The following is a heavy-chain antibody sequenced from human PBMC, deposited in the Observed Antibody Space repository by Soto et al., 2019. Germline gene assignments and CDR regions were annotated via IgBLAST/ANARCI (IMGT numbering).Heavy chain of an antibody. J-gene: IGHJ4*02. CDR2: IKTDGTST. V-gene: IGHV3-74*01. D-gene: IGHD2-2*02. CDR3: ARDQYTYGQAVFDS. CDR1: GFTLSSRW. Sequence: EVQLVESGGGLVQPGGSLRLSCAASGFTLSSRWMHWVRQAPGKGLVWVSRIKTDGTSTSYADSVKGRFTISSDNANNTLYLQMNSLRAEDTGMYYCARDQYTYGQAVFDSWGQGTLVTVSS.